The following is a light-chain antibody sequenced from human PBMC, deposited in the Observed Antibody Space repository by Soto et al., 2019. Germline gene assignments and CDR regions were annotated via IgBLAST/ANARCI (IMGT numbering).Light chain of an antibody. CDR3: CSYAGSSTFYV. CDR1: SSDVGSYNL. V-gene: IGLV2-23*02. Sequence: QSVLAQPXSVSGSPGQSITISCTGTSSDVGSYNLVSWYQQHPGKAPKLMICEVSKRPSGVSNRFSGSKSGNTASLTISGLQAEDEADYYCCSYAGSSTFYVFGTGTKVTVL. J-gene: IGLJ1*01. CDR2: EVS.